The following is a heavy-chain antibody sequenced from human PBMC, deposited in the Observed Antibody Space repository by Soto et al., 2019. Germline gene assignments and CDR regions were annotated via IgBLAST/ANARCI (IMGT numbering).Heavy chain of an antibody. CDR1: GFTFCIHA. CDR2: ISGSGGST. CDR3: GKGSAATNYFYYATDV. D-gene: IGHD2-15*01. Sequence: PGGSLRLSCAASGFTFCIHAMSWVRQAPGKGLEWVSFISGSGGSTYYADSVKGRFTISRDNSKKTLYLQMNSLRGEDTAVYYCGKGSAATNYFYYATDVWGQGTTVTVSS. J-gene: IGHJ6*02. V-gene: IGHV3-23*01.